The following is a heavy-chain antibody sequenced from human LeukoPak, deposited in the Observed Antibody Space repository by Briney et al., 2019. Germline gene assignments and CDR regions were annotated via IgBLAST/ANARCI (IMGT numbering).Heavy chain of an antibody. CDR2: IYYSGST. Sequence: SGTLSLTCAVSGGSISSSSYYWGWIRQPPGKGLEWIGSIYYSGSTYYNPSLKSRVTISVATSKNQLSLKLSSVTAADTAVYYCARHVLSGYLNYWYFDLWGRGTLVTVSS. D-gene: IGHD3-3*01. V-gene: IGHV4-39*01. CDR3: ARHVLSGYLNYWYFDL. J-gene: IGHJ2*01. CDR1: GGSISSSSYY.